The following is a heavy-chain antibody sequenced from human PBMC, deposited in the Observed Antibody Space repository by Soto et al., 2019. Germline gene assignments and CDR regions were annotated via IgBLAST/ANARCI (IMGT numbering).Heavy chain of an antibody. CDR3: ARSFGDGSSWYRSPQTFDS. CDR1: GFTFSSYS. J-gene: IGHJ4*02. D-gene: IGHD6-13*01. Sequence: GGSLRLSCAASGFTFSSYSMNWVRQAPGKGLEWVSSISSSSSYIYYADSVKGRFTISRDNAKNSLYLQMNSLRAEDTAVYYCARSFGDGSSWYRSPQTFDSWGQGTLGTVSS. V-gene: IGHV3-21*01. CDR2: ISSSSSYI.